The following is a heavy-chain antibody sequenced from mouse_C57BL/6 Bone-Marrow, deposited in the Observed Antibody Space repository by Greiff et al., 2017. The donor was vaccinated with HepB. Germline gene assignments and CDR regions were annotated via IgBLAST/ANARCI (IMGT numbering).Heavy chain of an antibody. D-gene: IGHD1-1*01. Sequence: VQLQQPGAELVRPGSSVKLSCKASGYTFTSYWMDWVKQRPGQGLEWIGNSYPSDSETHYNQKFKDKATLTVDKSSSTAYMQLSSLTSEDSAVYYCARSILRYYFDYWGQGTTLTVSS. J-gene: IGHJ2*01. V-gene: IGHV1-61*01. CDR3: ARSILRYYFDY. CDR1: GYTFTSYW. CDR2: SYPSDSET.